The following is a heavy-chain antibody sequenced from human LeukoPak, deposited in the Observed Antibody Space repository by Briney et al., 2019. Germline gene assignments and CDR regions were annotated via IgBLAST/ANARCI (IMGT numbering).Heavy chain of an antibody. D-gene: IGHD3-22*01. J-gene: IGHJ4*02. CDR1: GFTLSSYA. CDR2: IPYDGSNK. V-gene: IGHV3-30-3*01. CDR3: ARDTYDSSGYYWALTLDY. Sequence: GRSLRLSCAVSGFTLSSYAMHWVRQAPGKGLEWVAVIPYDGSNKYYADSVKGGFTISRDNSKNTLYLQMNSLRAEDTAVYYCARDTYDSSGYYWALTLDYWGQGTLVTVSS.